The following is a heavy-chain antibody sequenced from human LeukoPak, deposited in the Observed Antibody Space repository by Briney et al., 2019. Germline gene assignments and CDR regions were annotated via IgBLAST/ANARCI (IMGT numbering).Heavy chain of an antibody. V-gene: IGHV4-61*01. CDR3: ARELYGSGSYYNETSLDY. CDR1: GGSVSSGSYY. D-gene: IGHD3-10*01. J-gene: IGHJ4*02. CDR2: IYYSGST. Sequence: SETLSLTCTVSGGSVSSGSYYWSWIRQPPGKGLEWIGYIYYSGSTNYNPSLKSRLTISVDTSKNQFSLKLSSVTAADTAVYYCARELYGSGSYYNETSLDYWGQGTLVTVSS.